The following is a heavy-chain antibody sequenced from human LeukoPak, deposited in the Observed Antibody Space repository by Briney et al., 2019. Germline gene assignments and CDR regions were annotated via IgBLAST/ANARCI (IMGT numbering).Heavy chain of an antibody. D-gene: IGHD3-3*01. J-gene: IGHJ6*03. CDR2: FSYSGST. CDR3: ARADTISIIDYYYYYMDV. Sequence: KPSETLSLTCTVSGDSISSSSYYWGWIRQPPGKGLEWIGSFSYSGSTYYNPSLKSRVTISVDTSKNQFSLKLSSVTAADTAVYYCARADTISIIDYYYYYMDVWGKGTTVTVSS. CDR1: GDSISSSSYY. V-gene: IGHV4-39*07.